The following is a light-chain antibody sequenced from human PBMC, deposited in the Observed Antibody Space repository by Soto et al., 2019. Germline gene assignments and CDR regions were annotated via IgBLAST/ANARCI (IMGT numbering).Light chain of an antibody. CDR1: SSDVGGYNY. J-gene: IGLJ3*02. V-gene: IGLV2-8*01. Sequence: QSALTQPPSASGSLGQSVTISCTGTSSDVGGYNYVSWYQQHPGKAPKLMISEVSKRPSGVPDRFSGSKSGNTASLTVSGLQAEDEADYSCSSYVGSKVFGGGTKLTVL. CDR3: SSYVGSKV. CDR2: EVS.